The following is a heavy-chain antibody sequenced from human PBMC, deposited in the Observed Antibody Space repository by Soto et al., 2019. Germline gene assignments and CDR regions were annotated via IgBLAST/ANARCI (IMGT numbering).Heavy chain of an antibody. CDR3: ARGDTMVRGLAY. CDR1: GYTFTSYA. Sequence: QVQLVQSGAEVKKPGASVKVSCKASGYTFTSYAMHWVRQAPGQRLEWMGWINAGNGNTKYSQKFQGRVTITRDTSASTAYMELSSLRAEDTAVYYCARGDTMVRGLAYWGQGTLVTVSS. D-gene: IGHD3-10*01. CDR2: INAGNGNT. J-gene: IGHJ4*02. V-gene: IGHV1-3*01.